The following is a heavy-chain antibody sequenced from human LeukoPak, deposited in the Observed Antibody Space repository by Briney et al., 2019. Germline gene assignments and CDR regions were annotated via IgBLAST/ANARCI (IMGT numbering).Heavy chain of an antibody. Sequence: PGGSLRLSCAASGFTFDDYAMHWVRQAPGKGLEWVSAISGSGGSTYYADSVKGRFTISRDNSKNTLYLQMNSLRAEDTAVYYCAKTADGYNKWPYYFDYWGQGTLVTVSS. V-gene: IGHV3-23*01. J-gene: IGHJ4*02. D-gene: IGHD5-24*01. CDR3: AKTADGYNKWPYYFDY. CDR1: GFTFDDYA. CDR2: ISGSGGST.